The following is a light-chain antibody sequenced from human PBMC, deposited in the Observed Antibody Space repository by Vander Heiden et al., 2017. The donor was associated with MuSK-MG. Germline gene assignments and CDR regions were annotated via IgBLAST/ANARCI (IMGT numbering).Light chain of an antibody. CDR3: QQYGTSPRLT. V-gene: IGKV3-20*01. Sequence: EMVLTQSTGTLSLSPGERVTLSCRASQSVSSTYLAWYQQKPAQAPRLLIYDVSSRATGIPDRFSGSGYGTDFTLTISRLEPEDFAVYYCQQYGTSPRLTFGGGTKVEIK. CDR1: QSVSSTY. CDR2: DVS. J-gene: IGKJ4*01.